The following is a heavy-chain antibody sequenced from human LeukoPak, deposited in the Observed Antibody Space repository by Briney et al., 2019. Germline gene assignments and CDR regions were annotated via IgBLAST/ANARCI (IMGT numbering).Heavy chain of an antibody. CDR3: ARRSEYCSGGSCYSPAFEDY. J-gene: IGHJ4*02. V-gene: IGHV1-8*01. D-gene: IGHD2-15*01. CDR2: MNPNSGNT. Sequence: ASVKVSRKASGYTFTSYDINWVRQATGQGLEWMGWMNPNSGNTGYAQKFQGRVTMTRNTSISTAYMELSSLRSEDTAVYYCARRSEYCSGGSCYSPAFEDYWGQGTLVTVSS. CDR1: GYTFTSYD.